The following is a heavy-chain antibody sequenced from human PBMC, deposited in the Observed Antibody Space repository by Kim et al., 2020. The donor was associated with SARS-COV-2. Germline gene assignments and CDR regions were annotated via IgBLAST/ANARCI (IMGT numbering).Heavy chain of an antibody. CDR1: GGTFSSYA. D-gene: IGHD3-16*01. Sequence: SVKVSCKASGGTFSSYAISWVRQAPGQGLEWMGGIIPIFGTANYAQKFQGRVTITADESTSTAYMELSSLRSEDTAVYYCARDLGISAGFDYWGQGTLVTVSS. V-gene: IGHV1-69*13. CDR3: ARDLGISAGFDY. CDR2: IIPIFGTA. J-gene: IGHJ4*02.